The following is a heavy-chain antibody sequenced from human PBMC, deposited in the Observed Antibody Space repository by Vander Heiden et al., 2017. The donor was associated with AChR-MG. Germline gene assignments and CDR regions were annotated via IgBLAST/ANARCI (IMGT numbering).Heavy chain of an antibody. Sequence: QVQLVQSGAEVKKPGSSVKVSCKASGGTFSSYAISRVRQAPGQGLEWMGRIIPILGIANYAQKFQGRVTITADKSTSTAYMELSSLRSEDTAVYYCASYLNCGGDCYSAGYFDYWGQGTLVTVSS. V-gene: IGHV1-69*04. CDR3: ASYLNCGGDCYSAGYFDY. CDR1: GGTFSSYA. J-gene: IGHJ4*02. D-gene: IGHD2-21*02. CDR2: IIPILGIA.